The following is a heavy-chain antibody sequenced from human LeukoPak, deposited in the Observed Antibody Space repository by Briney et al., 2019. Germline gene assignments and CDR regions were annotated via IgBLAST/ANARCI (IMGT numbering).Heavy chain of an antibody. CDR2: INPNSGGT. CDR3: ASGPQGNY. CDR1: GYTFTGYI. V-gene: IGHV1-2*02. Sequence: ASVKVSCKASGYTFTGYIMHWVRQAPGQGLEWMGWINPNSGGTNCAQNFQGRVTMTRDTSISTAYMELSSLRSEDTAVYYCASGPQGNYWGQGTLVTVSS. J-gene: IGHJ4*02.